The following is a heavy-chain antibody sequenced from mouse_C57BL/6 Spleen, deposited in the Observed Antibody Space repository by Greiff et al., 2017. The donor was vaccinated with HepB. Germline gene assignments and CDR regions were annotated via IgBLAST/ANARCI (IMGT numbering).Heavy chain of an antibody. CDR2: INPSSGYT. Sequence: QVQLKQSGAELARPGASVKMSCKASGYTFTSYTMHWVKQRPGQGLEWIGYINPSSGYTKYNQKFKDKATLTADKSSSTAYMQLSSLTSEDSAVYYCARYYDGYYDAMDYWGQGTSVTVSS. CDR3: ARYYDGYYDAMDY. V-gene: IGHV1-4*01. J-gene: IGHJ4*01. CDR1: GYTFTSYT. D-gene: IGHD2-3*01.